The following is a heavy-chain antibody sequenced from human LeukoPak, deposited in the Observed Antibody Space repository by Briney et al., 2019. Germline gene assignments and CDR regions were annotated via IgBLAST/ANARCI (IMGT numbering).Heavy chain of an antibody. V-gene: IGHV1-2*02. J-gene: IGHJ4*02. CDR3: ARDSHSSGWYLPDY. CDR2: INPNSGGT. Sequence: ASVKVSCKASGYTFTDYYMHWVRQAPGQGLEWMGWINPNSGGTNYAQKFQGRVTMTRDTSISTAYMELNRLRSDDTAVYYCARDSHSSGWYLPDYWGQGTLVTVSS. CDR1: GYTFTDYY. D-gene: IGHD6-19*01.